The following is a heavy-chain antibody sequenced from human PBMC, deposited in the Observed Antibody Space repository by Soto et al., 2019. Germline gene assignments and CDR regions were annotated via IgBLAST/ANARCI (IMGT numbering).Heavy chain of an antibody. J-gene: IGHJ5*02. CDR3: ARVVPGAEAWFGP. CDR2: INPNSGGT. Sequence: ASVKVSCKASGGTFSTYAINWVRQAPGHGLEWMGWINPNSGGTNYAQKFQGRVSMTTDTSTTTAYMELRSLRSDDTAVYYCARVVPGAEAWFGPWGQGTLVTVSS. V-gene: IGHV1-18*01. CDR1: GGTFSTYA. D-gene: IGHD2-2*01.